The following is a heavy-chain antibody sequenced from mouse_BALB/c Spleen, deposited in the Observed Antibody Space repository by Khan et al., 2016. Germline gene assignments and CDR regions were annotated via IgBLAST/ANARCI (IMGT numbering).Heavy chain of an antibody. CDR1: GDSITSGY. D-gene: IGHD2-3*01. CDR3: ARYDGYYVYFDY. CDR2: ITYSGST. Sequence: EVQLVESGPSLVKPSQTLSLTCSVTGDSITSGYWNWIRKFPGNKLEYMGYITYSGSTYYNPSLKSRISITRDTSKNQYYLQLNSVTTEDTATYXCARYDGYYVYFDYWGQGTTLTVSS. V-gene: IGHV3-8*02. J-gene: IGHJ2*01.